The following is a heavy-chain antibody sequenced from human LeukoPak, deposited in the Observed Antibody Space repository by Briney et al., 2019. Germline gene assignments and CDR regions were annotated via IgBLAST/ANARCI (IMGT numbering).Heavy chain of an antibody. Sequence: SETLSLTCTVSGGSISSYYWSWIRQPPGKGLEWIGYIYYSGSTNYNPSLKSRVTISVDTSKNQFSLKLSSVTAADTAVYYCARGGGIFTYYYYMDVWGKGTTVTISS. CDR2: IYYSGST. V-gene: IGHV4-59*01. CDR1: GGSISSYY. CDR3: ARGGGIFTYYYYMDV. J-gene: IGHJ6*03. D-gene: IGHD2-15*01.